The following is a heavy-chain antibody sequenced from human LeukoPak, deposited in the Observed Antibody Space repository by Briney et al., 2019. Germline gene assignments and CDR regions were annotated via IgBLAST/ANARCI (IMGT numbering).Heavy chain of an antibody. Sequence: SETLSLTCTVSGVSISHYYWTWIRQPAGGGLEWIGRIDTNGSTNYNPSLEGRVTMSSDTSNNQFSLNLMSVAAADTAVYYCARGQWQIDYWGQGVLVTVSP. CDR2: IDTNGST. J-gene: IGHJ4*02. CDR3: ARGQWQIDY. V-gene: IGHV4-4*07. D-gene: IGHD6-19*01. CDR1: GVSISHYY.